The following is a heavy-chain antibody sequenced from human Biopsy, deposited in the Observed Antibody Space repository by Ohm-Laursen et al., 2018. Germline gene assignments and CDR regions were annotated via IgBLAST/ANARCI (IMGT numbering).Heavy chain of an antibody. CDR2: VSRNNGNT. D-gene: IGHD1-26*01. Sequence: ASVKASCKTSGYSFTIYCITWVRQAPGQGLEWMGWVSRNNGNTNYAQKFQGRVTMTIDTSTTTAYMDLRSRRSDDTGVYFGARGGGGNLWLGKPSGRYFDAWGQGTLVTVSP. J-gene: IGHJ5*02. CDR1: GYSFTIYC. V-gene: IGHV1-18*01. CDR3: ARGGGGNLWLGKPSGRYFDA.